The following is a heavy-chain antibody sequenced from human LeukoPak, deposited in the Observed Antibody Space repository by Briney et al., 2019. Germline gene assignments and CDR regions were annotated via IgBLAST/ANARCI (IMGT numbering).Heavy chain of an antibody. J-gene: IGHJ5*02. CDR1: GFTFSSYA. Sequence: GGSLRLSCAASGFTFSSYAMNWVRQAPGKGLEWVSAISGSGGSTYYADSVKGRFTISRGNSKNTLYLQMNSLRAEDTAVYYCARWIGPTVNPGNWFDPWGQGTLVTVSS. V-gene: IGHV3-23*01. D-gene: IGHD2-2*03. CDR3: ARWIGPTVNPGNWFDP. CDR2: ISGSGGST.